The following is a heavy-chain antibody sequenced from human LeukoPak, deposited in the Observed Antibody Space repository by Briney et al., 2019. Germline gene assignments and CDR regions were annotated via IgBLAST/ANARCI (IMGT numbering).Heavy chain of an antibody. CDR1: GGSFSGYY. CDR3: ARVNSGYGGY. CDR2: INHSGST. D-gene: IGHD5-12*01. J-gene: IGHJ4*02. V-gene: IGHV4-34*01. Sequence: SETLSLTCAVYGGSFSGYYWSWIRQPPGKGLEWIGEINHSGSTNYNPSLKSRVTISVDTSKNQFSLKLSSVTAADTAVYYCARVNSGYGGYWGQGTLVTVSS.